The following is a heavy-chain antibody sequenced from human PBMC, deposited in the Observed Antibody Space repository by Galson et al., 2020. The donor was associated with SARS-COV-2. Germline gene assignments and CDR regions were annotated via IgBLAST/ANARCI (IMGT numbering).Heavy chain of an antibody. V-gene: IGHV3-43D*03. CDR1: GFTFDDYT. CDR2: ISWDGGTT. Sequence: GESLKISCAASGFTFDDYTMHWVRQTPGKGLEWVSLISWDGGTTYYADSVKGRFTISRDNRKNFLYLQMHSLRPEDTAFYYCAKDLLDGYRSTWTGVGDSWGQGTLVTVSS. D-gene: IGHD2-2*03. J-gene: IGHJ4*02. CDR3: AKDLLDGYRSTWTGVGDS.